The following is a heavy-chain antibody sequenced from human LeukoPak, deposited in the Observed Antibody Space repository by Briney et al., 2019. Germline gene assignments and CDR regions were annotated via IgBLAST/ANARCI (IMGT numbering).Heavy chain of an antibody. CDR2: INNNGGST. CDR1: GITFSTYV. Sequence: GGSLRLSCAASGITFSTYVMHWVRQAPGKGLEYVSGINNNGGSTHYADSVEGRFVISRDNSKSTLYLQTDSLRAEDMAVYYCAREGHSSGHCGSFDLWGRGTMVTVSS. J-gene: IGHJ3*01. CDR3: AREGHSSGHCGSFDL. V-gene: IGHV3-64*02. D-gene: IGHD3-22*01.